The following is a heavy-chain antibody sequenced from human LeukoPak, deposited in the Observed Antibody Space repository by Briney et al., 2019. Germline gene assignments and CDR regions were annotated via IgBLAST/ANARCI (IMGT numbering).Heavy chain of an antibody. V-gene: IGHV1-8*03. J-gene: IGHJ5*02. CDR2: MNPNSGNT. CDR3: ARAAYDFWSGYYTFGFDP. Sequence: ASVKVSCKASGYTFTSYDINWVRQATGQGLEWMGWMNPNSGNTGYAQKFQGRVTITRNTSISTAYMELSSLRSEDTAVYYCARAAYDFWSGYYTFGFDPWGQGTLVTVSS. CDR1: GYTFTSYD. D-gene: IGHD3-3*01.